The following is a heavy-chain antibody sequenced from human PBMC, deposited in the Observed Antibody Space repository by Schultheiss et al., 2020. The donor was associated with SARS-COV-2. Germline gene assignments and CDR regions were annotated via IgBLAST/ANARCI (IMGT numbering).Heavy chain of an antibody. D-gene: IGHD3-22*01. CDR1: GFTFSSYS. Sequence: GGSLRLSCAASGFTFSSYSMNWVRQAPGKGLEWVSYISSSSSTIYYADSVKGRFTISRENAKNSLYLQMNSLRAGDTAVYYCARGDYYYDSSGYVGFDPWGQGTLVTVSS. V-gene: IGHV3-48*01. CDR2: ISSSSSTI. J-gene: IGHJ5*02. CDR3: ARGDYYYDSSGYVGFDP.